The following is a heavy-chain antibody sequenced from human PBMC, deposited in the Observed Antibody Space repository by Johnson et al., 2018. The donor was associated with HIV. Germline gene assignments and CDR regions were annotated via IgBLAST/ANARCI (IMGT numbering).Heavy chain of an antibody. CDR1: GFTFSSYG. CDR2: IRYDGSNK. Sequence: QVQLVESGGGVVQPGRSLRLSCAASGFTFSSYGMHWVRQAPGKGLEWVAFIRYDGSNKYYADSVKGRLTISRDNSKNTLYLQMNSLRGDDTAIYYCQKHNFGNYVSRALDIWGQGTMVTVSS. V-gene: IGHV3-30*02. D-gene: IGHD4-17*01. CDR3: QKHNFGNYVSRALDI. J-gene: IGHJ3*02.